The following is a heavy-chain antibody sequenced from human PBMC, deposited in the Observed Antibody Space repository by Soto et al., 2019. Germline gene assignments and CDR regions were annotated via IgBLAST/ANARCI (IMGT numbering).Heavy chain of an antibody. Sequence: SETLSLTCAVYGGSFSGYYWTWIRQPPGTGLEWIGEINHSGSTNYNPSLKSRVTISVDTSKNQFSLKLTSVTADDTAVYFCAKADDYNYGGSGGQNDFWGQGTLVTVSS. D-gene: IGHD4-4*01. CDR1: GGSFSGYY. V-gene: IGHV4-34*01. CDR2: INHSGST. J-gene: IGHJ4*02. CDR3: AKADDYNYGGSGGQNDF.